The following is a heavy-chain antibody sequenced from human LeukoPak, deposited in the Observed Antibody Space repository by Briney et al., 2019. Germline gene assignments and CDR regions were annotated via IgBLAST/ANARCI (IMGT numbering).Heavy chain of an antibody. D-gene: IGHD4-23*01. CDR3: ARVKVGDYGGKEVFDY. V-gene: IGHV1-69*01. CDR1: GGTFSSYA. CDR2: IIPIFGTA. J-gene: IGHJ4*02. Sequence: SVKVSCKASGGTFSSYAISWVRQAPGQGLGWMGGIIPIFGTANYAQKFQGRVTITADESTSTAYMELSSLRSEDTAVYYCARVKVGDYGGKEVFDYWGQGTLVTVSS.